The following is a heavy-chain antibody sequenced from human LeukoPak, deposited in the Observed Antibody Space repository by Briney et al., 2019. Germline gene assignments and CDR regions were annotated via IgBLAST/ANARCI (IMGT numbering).Heavy chain of an antibody. CDR3: SGDCTTSSCYSGY. CDR1: GFTFTNAW. CDR2: IKSKADGGTA. D-gene: IGHD2-2*03. V-gene: IGHV3-15*07. Sequence: GGSLRLSCAASGFTFTNAWINWVRQAPGKGLEWVGRIKSKADGGTADYAAPVKGRFTISRDDSYNTLYLQMNSLKTEDTAVYYCSGDCTTSSCYSGYWGQGTLVTVSS. J-gene: IGHJ4*02.